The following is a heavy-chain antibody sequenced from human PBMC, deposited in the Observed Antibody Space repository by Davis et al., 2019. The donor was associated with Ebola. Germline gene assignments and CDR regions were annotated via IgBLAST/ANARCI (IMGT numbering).Heavy chain of an antibody. Sequence: GESLKISCAASGFTFSDYYMSWIRQAPGKGLEWVSYISSSGSTIYYADSVKGRFTISRDNAKNSLYLQMNSLRAEDTAVYYCAKDRVTIFGVVYYGMDVWGQGTTVTVSS. CDR3: AKDRVTIFGVVYYGMDV. D-gene: IGHD3-3*01. CDR2: ISSSGSTI. V-gene: IGHV3-11*04. J-gene: IGHJ6*02. CDR1: GFTFSDYY.